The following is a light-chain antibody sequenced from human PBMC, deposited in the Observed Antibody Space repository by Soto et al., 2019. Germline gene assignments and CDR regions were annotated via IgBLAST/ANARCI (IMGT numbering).Light chain of an antibody. CDR1: QTIRSNY. Sequence: EIVLTQSPGTLSLSPGGSGPLTGGGSQTIRSNYLAWYQQRLGQAPRLLIYGASSRATGIPDRFSGSGSGTDFTLTISRLEPEDFAVYYCQHHGSSPPITVGKGTRLAIK. CDR2: GAS. J-gene: IGKJ5*01. CDR3: QHHGSSPPIT. V-gene: IGKV3-20*01.